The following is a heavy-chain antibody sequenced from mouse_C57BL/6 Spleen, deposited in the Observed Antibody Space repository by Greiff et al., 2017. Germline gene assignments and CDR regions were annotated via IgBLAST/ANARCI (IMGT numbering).Heavy chain of an antibody. CDR1: GYTFTSYW. CDR2: IHPSDSDT. CDR3: AISTMDSGGTWFAY. J-gene: IGHJ3*01. D-gene: IGHD2-1*01. Sequence: QVQLQQPGAELVKPGASVKVSCKASGYTFTSYWMHWVKQRPGQGLEWIGRIHPSDSDTNYNQKFKGKATLTVDKSSSTAYMQLSSLTSADSAVYYVAISTMDSGGTWFAYWGHGTLVTVAA. V-gene: IGHV1-74*01.